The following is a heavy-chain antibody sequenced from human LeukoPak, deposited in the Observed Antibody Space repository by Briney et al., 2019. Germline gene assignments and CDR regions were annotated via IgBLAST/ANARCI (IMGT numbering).Heavy chain of an antibody. V-gene: IGHV3-53*01. Sequence: PGGSLRLSCAASGFTFNDAWMNWVRQAPGKGLEWVSAIHTSGDTCYADSVKGRFTISRDTSKNTLYLQINSLRVEDTAVYYCIVFGDSNHWGQGTLVTVSS. D-gene: IGHD4-17*01. J-gene: IGHJ5*02. CDR2: IHTSGDT. CDR1: GFTFNDAW. CDR3: IVFGDSNH.